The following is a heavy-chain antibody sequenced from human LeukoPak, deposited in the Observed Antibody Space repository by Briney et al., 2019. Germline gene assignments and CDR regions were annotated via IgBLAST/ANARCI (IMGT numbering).Heavy chain of an antibody. CDR3: ATADYYDRAFDY. Sequence: ASVKVSCKVSGYTLTELSMRWVRQAPGKGLEWMGGFDPGDGETIYAQKFQGRVTMTEDTSTDTAYMELSSLRSEDTAVYYCATADYYDRAFDYWGQGTLVTVSS. J-gene: IGHJ4*02. CDR1: GYTLTELS. CDR2: FDPGDGET. V-gene: IGHV1-24*01. D-gene: IGHD3-22*01.